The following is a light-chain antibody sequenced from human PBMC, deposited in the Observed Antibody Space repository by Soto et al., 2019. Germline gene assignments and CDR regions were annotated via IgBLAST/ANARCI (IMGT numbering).Light chain of an antibody. CDR2: GAS. Sequence: IVLTQSPCTLSLSTGERVTLSCRASQSVTTRLAWYQHKPGQAPTLLMSGASNRASGVPVRFSGSGSGTDYTLTITRLEPEDFALYYCQQYGGSPITFGLGTRLEIK. CDR3: QQYGGSPIT. CDR1: QSVTTR. J-gene: IGKJ5*01. V-gene: IGKV3-20*01.